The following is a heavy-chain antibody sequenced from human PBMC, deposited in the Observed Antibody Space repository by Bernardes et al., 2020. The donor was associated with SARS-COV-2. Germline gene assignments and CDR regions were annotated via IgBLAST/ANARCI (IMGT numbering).Heavy chain of an antibody. CDR3: AGQWLAPHY. D-gene: IGHD6-19*01. J-gene: IGHJ4*02. V-gene: IGHV4-59*01. CDR1: GGSIDNFY. CDR2: FYHGGST. Sequence: SETLSLTCSVSGGSIDNFYWSWIRQPPGKGLEWIGYFYHGGSTSYNPSLESRVAISVDTSQNQISLKLTSVTAADTAVYYCAGQWLAPHYWGQGTLVTVSS.